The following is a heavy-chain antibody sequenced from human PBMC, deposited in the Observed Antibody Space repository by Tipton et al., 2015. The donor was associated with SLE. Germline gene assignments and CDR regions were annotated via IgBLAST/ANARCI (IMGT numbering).Heavy chain of an antibody. D-gene: IGHD2-2*01. CDR1: GGSISSYY. V-gene: IGHV4-59*01. Sequence: TLSLTCTVSGGSISSYYWSWIRQSPEKGLEWIGYIYYTGSTNYNPSLKSRVTISLDTSKKQFSLKLNSVTAADTAVYYCARARYCSSTNCYGSHFDYWGQGTLVTVSS. CDR2: IYYTGST. CDR3: ARARYCSSTNCYGSHFDY. J-gene: IGHJ4*02.